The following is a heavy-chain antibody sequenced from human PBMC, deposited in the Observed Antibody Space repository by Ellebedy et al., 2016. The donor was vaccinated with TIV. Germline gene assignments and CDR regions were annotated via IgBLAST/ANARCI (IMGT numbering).Heavy chain of an antibody. Sequence: PGGSLRLSCAASGFTFSNYGMHWVRQAPGKGLVWVSRINRDGSTTNYADSVKGRFTISRDDAKNTVYLHMNSLGADDTAVYYCARGGYDAFYLDYWGQGILVTVSS. D-gene: IGHD3-22*01. J-gene: IGHJ4*02. V-gene: IGHV3-74*01. CDR1: GFTFSNYG. CDR2: INRDGSTT. CDR3: ARGGYDAFYLDY.